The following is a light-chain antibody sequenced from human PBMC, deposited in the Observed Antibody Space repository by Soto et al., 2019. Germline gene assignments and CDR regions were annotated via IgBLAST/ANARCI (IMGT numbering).Light chain of an antibody. J-gene: IGKJ1*01. CDR1: QSISSW. CDR2: KAS. CDR3: QQYNSYSQT. V-gene: IGKV1-5*03. Sequence: DIQMTPSPSTLSASVGDRVTITCRASQSISSWLAWYQQKPGKAPKLLIYKASSLESGVPSRFSGSGSGTEFTLTIISLQPDDFATYYCQQYNSYSQTFGQGTKVDIK.